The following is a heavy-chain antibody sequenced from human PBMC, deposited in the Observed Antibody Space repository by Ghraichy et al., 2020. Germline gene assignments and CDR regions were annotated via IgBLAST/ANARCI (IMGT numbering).Heavy chain of an antibody. CDR1: GFTFSSYA. D-gene: IGHD5-18*01. CDR3: AKGDEDTAMAGYYYFYAMDV. CDR2: ISGSGGST. J-gene: IGHJ6*02. Sequence: GGSLRLSCAASGFTFSSYAMSWVRQAPGKGLEWVSVISGSGGSTYYADSVKGRFTISRDNSKNTLFLQMNSLTAEDTAVYYCAKGDEDTAMAGYYYFYAMDVWGQGTTVTVSS. V-gene: IGHV3-23*01.